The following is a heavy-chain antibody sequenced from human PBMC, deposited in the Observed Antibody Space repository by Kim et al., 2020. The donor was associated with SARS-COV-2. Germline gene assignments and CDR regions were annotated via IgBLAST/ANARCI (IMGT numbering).Heavy chain of an antibody. J-gene: IGHJ2*01. Sequence: SETLSLTCTVSGGSLSSSSYYWGWIRQPPGKGLEWIGTAYYIGNTYYNPSLKSRVTISVDTSKNQFSLKLGFVTAADTAVYYCARQQRYSSGWYV. CDR1: GGSLSSSSYY. D-gene: IGHD6-19*01. CDR3: ARQQRYSSGWYV. CDR2: AYYIGNT. V-gene: IGHV4-39*01.